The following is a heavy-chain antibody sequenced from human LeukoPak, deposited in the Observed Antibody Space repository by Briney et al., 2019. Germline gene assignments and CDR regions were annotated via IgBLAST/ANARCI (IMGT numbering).Heavy chain of an antibody. D-gene: IGHD6-13*01. CDR2: INPNSGGT. CDR1: GYTFTGYY. V-gene: IGHV1-2*02. J-gene: IGHJ3*02. CDR3: AREGYSSSWYRSEDAFDI. Sequence: APVKVSCKASGYTFTGYYMHWVRQAPGQGLEWMGWINPNSGGTNYAQKFQGRVTMTRDTSISTAYMELSRLRSDDTAVYYCAREGYSSSWYRSEDAFDIWGQGTMVTVSS.